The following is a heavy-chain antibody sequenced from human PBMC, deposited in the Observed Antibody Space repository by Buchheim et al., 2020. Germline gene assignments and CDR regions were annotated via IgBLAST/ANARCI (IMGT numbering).Heavy chain of an antibody. CDR1: GFTFGNAW. V-gene: IGHV3-15*07. Sequence: EVRLVESGGGSVKPGGSLRLSRAASGFTFGNAWMNWVRQAPGKGLEWVGRIKIKTDGGTTDYAAPVNGRFTISRDDSKTTLYLQMNSLKTEDTVVYYCTTTPTYWGQGTL. J-gene: IGHJ4*02. CDR2: IKIKTDGGTT. CDR3: TTTPTY.